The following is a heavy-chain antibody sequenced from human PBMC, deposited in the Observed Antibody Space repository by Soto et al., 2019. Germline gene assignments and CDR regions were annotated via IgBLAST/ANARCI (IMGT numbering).Heavy chain of an antibody. CDR3: ARDQGASPPDNDAFDI. Sequence: ASVKVSCKASGYTFTGYYMHWVRQAPGQGLEWMGWINPNSGGTNYAQKFQGWVTMTRDTSISTAYMELSRLRSDDTAVYYCARDQGASPPDNDAFDIWGQGTMVTVSS. CDR1: GYTFTGYY. CDR2: INPNSGGT. D-gene: IGHD3-16*01. V-gene: IGHV1-2*04. J-gene: IGHJ3*02.